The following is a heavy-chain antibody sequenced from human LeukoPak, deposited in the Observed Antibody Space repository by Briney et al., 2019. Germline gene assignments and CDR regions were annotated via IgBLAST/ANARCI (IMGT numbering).Heavy chain of an antibody. CDR3: ARDFLLAAAGILGY. D-gene: IGHD6-13*01. CDR2: ISWNSGSI. Sequence: GRSLRLSCAASGFTFDDYAMHWVRQAPGKGLEWVSGISWNSGSIGYADSVKGRFTISRGNAKNSLYLQMNSLRAEDTAVYYCARDFLLAAAGILGYWGQGTLVTVSS. CDR1: GFTFDDYA. V-gene: IGHV3-9*01. J-gene: IGHJ4*02.